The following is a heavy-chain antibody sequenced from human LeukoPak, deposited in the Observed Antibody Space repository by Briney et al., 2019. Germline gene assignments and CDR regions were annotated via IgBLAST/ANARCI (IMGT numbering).Heavy chain of an antibody. V-gene: IGHV3-23*01. D-gene: IGHD3-10*01. CDR3: AKAPRVRERFGELLYLFCPFDY. CDR1: GFTFSSYA. J-gene: IGHJ4*02. CDR2: ISGSGGST. Sequence: GGSLRLSCAASGFTFSSYAMSWVRQAPGKGLEWVSAISGSGGSTYYADSVKGRFTISRDNSKNTLYLQMNSLRAEDTAVYYCAKAPRVRERFGELLYLFCPFDYWGQGTLVTVSS.